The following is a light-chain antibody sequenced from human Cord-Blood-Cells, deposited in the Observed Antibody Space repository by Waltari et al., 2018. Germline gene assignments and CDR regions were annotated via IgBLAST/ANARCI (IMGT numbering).Light chain of an antibody. CDR2: AAF. Sequence: AIRMTQSPSSFSASTGDRVPITWRASQGMSCYLAWYQQKPGKAPKLLIYAAFALQSGVPARFSGSGSGTDFTLTISCLQSEDFATYYCQQYYSYPFTFGPGTKVDIK. V-gene: IGKV1-8*01. CDR3: QQYYSYPFT. J-gene: IGKJ3*01. CDR1: QGMSCY.